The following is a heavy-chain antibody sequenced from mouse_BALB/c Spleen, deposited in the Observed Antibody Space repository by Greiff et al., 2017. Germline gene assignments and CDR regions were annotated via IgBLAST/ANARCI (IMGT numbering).Heavy chain of an antibody. Sequence: VQLQQSGPELVKPGASVKKSCKASGYSFTGYYMHWVKQSHVKSLEWIGRINPYNGATSYNQNFKDKASLTVDKSSSTAYMELHSLTSEDSAVYYCARGGIGYGDYYAMDYWGQGTSVTVSS. CDR2: INPYNGAT. V-gene: IGHV1-31*01. CDR1: GYSFTGYY. CDR3: ARGGIGYGDYYAMDY. D-gene: IGHD2-14*01. J-gene: IGHJ4*01.